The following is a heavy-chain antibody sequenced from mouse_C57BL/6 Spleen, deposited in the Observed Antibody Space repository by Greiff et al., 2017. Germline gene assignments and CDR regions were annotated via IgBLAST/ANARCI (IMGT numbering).Heavy chain of an antibody. CDR3: TIGYGSSWYFDV. CDR2: IDPEDGDT. Sequence: VQLQQSGAELVRPGASVKLSCTASGFNIKDYYMHWVKQRPEQDLEWIGRIDPEDGDTEYAPKFQGKATMTADTSSNTAYLQLSSLTSEDTAVYYCTIGYGSSWYFDVWGTGTTVTVSS. CDR1: GFNIKDYY. D-gene: IGHD1-1*01. V-gene: IGHV14-1*01. J-gene: IGHJ1*03.